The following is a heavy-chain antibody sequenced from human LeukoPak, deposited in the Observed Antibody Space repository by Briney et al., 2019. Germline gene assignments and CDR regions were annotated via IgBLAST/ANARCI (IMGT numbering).Heavy chain of an antibody. J-gene: IGHJ4*02. CDR3: ARDLGAQYGYFDY. Sequence: SETLSLTCTVSGGSISSNIYFWGWIRQTPEKGLEWIGNIYFSGATYYNPSLKSRVTISVDTSKNQFSLKLSSVTAADTAVYYCARDLGAQYGYFDYWGQGTLVTVSS. D-gene: IGHD1-26*01. V-gene: IGHV4-39*07. CDR2: IYFSGAT. CDR1: GGSISSNIYF.